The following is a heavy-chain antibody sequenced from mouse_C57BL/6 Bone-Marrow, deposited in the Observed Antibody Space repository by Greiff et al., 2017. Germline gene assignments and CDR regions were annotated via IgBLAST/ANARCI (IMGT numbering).Heavy chain of an antibody. Sequence: QVQLQQSGAELARPGASVKLSCKASGYTFTSYGIRWVKQRTGQGLEWIGEIYPRSGNTYYNEKFKGKATLTADNSSSTAYMEIRSLTSEGSAFYFCEREDDYYDMRSFDVWGTGTTVTVS. D-gene: IGHD1-1*01. CDR1: GYTFTSYG. CDR2: IYPRSGNT. V-gene: IGHV1-81*01. J-gene: IGHJ1*03. CDR3: EREDDYYDMRSFDV.